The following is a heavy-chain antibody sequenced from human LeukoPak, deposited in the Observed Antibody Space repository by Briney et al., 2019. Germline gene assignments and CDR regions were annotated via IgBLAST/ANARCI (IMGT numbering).Heavy chain of an antibody. Sequence: SETLSLTCAVYGGSFSGYYWSWIRQPPGKGLEWIGEINHSGSTNYNPSLKSRVTISVDTSKNQFSLKLSSVTAADTAVYYCARDGRDGYNFDIWGQGTMVTVSS. CDR3: ARDGRDGYNFDI. CDR1: GGSFSGYY. CDR2: INHSGST. J-gene: IGHJ3*02. V-gene: IGHV4-34*01. D-gene: IGHD5-24*01.